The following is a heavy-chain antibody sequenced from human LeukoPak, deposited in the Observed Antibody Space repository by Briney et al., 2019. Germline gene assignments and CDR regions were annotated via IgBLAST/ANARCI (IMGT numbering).Heavy chain of an antibody. V-gene: IGHV1-18*01. J-gene: IGHJ6*02. CDR2: ISAYDGNT. CDR1: GYTFTSYG. Sequence: ASVKVSFKASGYTFTSYGISWVRQAPGQGLEWMGWISAYDGNTNYAQKLQGRVTMTTDTSTSTAYMELRSLRSDDTAVYYCARDPHLDYEGMDVWGQGTTVTVSS. CDR3: ARDPHLDYEGMDV.